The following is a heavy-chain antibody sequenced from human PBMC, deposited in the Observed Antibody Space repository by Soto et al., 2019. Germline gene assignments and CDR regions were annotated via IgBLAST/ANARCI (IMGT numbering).Heavy chain of an antibody. CDR2: FIPMLGIA. J-gene: IGHJ4*02. D-gene: IGHD3-22*01. Sequence: SVKVSCKASGDSFSRSTFSWVRQAPGQGLEWMGRFIPMLGIANYAQTFQGRVTITADKSTSTAYMDLSSLRSEDTAVYYCAGLYDDTSGNFDYGGQGTLVTVSS. CDR1: GDSFSRST. V-gene: IGHV1-69*02. CDR3: AGLYDDTSGNFDY.